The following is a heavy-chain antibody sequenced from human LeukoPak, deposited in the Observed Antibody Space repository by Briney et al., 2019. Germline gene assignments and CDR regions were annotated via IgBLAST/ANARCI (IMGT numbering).Heavy chain of an antibody. D-gene: IGHD3-22*01. CDR1: GYTFTSYG. CDR3: ARDRIYDSSGYAHY. CDR2: ISAYNGNT. V-gene: IGHV1-18*01. Sequence: VASVTLSCQASGYTFTSYGISWVRQAPGQVLEWMGWISAYNGNTNYAQKLQGRVTMPTDTSTSTAYMELRSLRSDDTAVYYCARDRIYDSSGYAHYWGQGTLVTVSS. J-gene: IGHJ4*02.